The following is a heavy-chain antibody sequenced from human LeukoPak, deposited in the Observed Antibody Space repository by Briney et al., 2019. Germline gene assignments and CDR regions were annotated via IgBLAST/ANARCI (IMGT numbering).Heavy chain of an antibody. CDR2: ISSSGSTI. CDR3: AREDPATGNY. Sequence: GGSLRLSCAASGFTFSSYEMNWVRQAPRKGLEWVSYISSSGSTIYYADSVKGRFTISRDNAKNSLYLQMNSLRAEDTAVYYCAREDPATGNYWGQGTLVTVSS. V-gene: IGHV3-48*03. CDR1: GFTFSSYE. J-gene: IGHJ4*02. D-gene: IGHD3-10*01.